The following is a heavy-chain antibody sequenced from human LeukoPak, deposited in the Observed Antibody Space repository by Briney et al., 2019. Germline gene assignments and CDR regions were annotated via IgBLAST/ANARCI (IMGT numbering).Heavy chain of an antibody. D-gene: IGHD3-9*01. J-gene: IGHJ4*02. Sequence: ASVKVSCKVSGSSLIEVAMHWVRQAPGKGLEWVGSFDPEDGEDGETHYAQKFQGRVTMTEDASTDTAYMELTSLSSEDTALYYCAMTDRYAGRPFDYWGQGTLVIVSS. V-gene: IGHV1-24*01. CDR1: GSSLIEVA. CDR3: AMTDRYAGRPFDY. CDR2: FDPEDGEDGET.